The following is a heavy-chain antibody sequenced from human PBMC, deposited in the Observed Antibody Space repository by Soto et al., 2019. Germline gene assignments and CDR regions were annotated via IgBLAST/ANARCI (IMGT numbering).Heavy chain of an antibody. CDR3: ARDGRPYCSSTSCYYYYGMDV. CDR1: GFTFSDYY. J-gene: IGHJ6*02. Sequence: LRLSCAASGFTFSDYYMSWIRQAPGKGLEWVSYISSSGSTIYYADSVKGRFTISRDNAKNSLYLQMNSLRAEDTAVYYCARDGRPYCSSTSCYYYYGMDVWGQGTTVTVSS. CDR2: ISSSGSTI. D-gene: IGHD2-2*01. V-gene: IGHV3-11*01.